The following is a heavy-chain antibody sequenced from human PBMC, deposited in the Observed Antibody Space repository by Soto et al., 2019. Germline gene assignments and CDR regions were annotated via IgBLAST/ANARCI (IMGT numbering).Heavy chain of an antibody. CDR2: IIPIFGTA. CDR3: ARDRRDIVVVSFSQYYFDY. CDR1: GGTFSSYA. J-gene: IGHJ4*02. D-gene: IGHD2-15*01. Sequence: SVKVSCKASGGTFSSYAISWVRQAPGQGLEWMGGIIPIFGTANYAQKFQGRVTITADESTSTAYMELSSLRSEDTAVYYCARDRRDIVVVSFSQYYFDYWGQETLVT. V-gene: IGHV1-69*13.